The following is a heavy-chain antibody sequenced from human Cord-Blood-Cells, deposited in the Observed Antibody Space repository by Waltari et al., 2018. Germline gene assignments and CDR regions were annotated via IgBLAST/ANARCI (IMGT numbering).Heavy chain of an antibody. J-gene: IGHJ3*02. Sequence: TCAVYGGSFSGYYWSWIRQPPGKGLEWIGEINHSGSTNYNPSLKSRVTISVDTSKNQFSLKLSSVTAADTAVYYCARGRGGSFDAFDIWGQGTMVTVSS. D-gene: IGHD1-26*01. V-gene: IGHV4-34*01. CDR2: INHSGST. CDR3: ARGRGGSFDAFDI. CDR1: GGSFSGYY.